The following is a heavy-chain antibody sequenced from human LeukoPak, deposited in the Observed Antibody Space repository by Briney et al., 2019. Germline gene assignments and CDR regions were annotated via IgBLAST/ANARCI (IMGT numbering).Heavy chain of an antibody. Sequence: SQTLSLTCTVSGGSISSGGHSWSLIRQPPGKGLEWIGYIYHSGSGSTYYNPSLKSRVTISIDKSKNQFSLKLNSVTAADTAVYYCARGMVDTAMVTSYWGQGTLVTVSS. D-gene: IGHD5-18*01. CDR3: ARGMVDTAMVTSY. J-gene: IGHJ4*02. CDR1: GGSISSGGHS. V-gene: IGHV4-30-2*01. CDR2: IYHSGSGST.